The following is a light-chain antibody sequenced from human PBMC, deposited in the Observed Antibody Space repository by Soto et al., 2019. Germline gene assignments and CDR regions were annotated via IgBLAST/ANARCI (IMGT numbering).Light chain of an antibody. CDR3: SLYTSENTYV. J-gene: IGLJ1*01. V-gene: IGLV2-18*01. CDR1: STDFVSYNR. CDR2: EAS. Sequence: QSALTQPPSVSGSPGQSVTISCTGTSTDFVSYNRVSWYQQPPGTAPKLIIYEASNRPSGVPDRSGSKSGNTASLTISGLQAADEADYYCSLYTSENTYVFGTGTKVTVL.